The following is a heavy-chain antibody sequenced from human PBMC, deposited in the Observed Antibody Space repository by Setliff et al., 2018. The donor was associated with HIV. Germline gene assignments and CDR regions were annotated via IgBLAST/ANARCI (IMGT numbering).Heavy chain of an antibody. D-gene: IGHD5-12*01. J-gene: IGHJ4*02. V-gene: IGHV4-31*03. Sequence: PSETLSLTCTVSGGSISSGGYYWSWIRQHPGKGLEWIGDIYYSGSTYYNASLKSRVTISVDTSKNQFSLKLSSVTAADTAVYYCARHVDIVAPFDFWGQGTLVTVS. CDR2: IYYSGST. CDR1: GGSISSGGYY. CDR3: ARHVDIVAPFDF.